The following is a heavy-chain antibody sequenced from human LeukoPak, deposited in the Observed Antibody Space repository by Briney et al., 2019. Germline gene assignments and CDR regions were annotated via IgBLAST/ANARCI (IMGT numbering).Heavy chain of an antibody. J-gene: IGHJ4*02. Sequence: PGGSLRLSCAASGFTVSSNYMSWVRQAPGKGLEWVSVIYSGGSTYYADSVKGRFTISRDNSKNTLYLQMNSLRAEDTAVYYCAKMVRGVKGHFDYWGQGTLVTVSS. CDR1: GFTVSSNY. D-gene: IGHD3-10*01. CDR3: AKMVRGVKGHFDY. CDR2: IYSGGST. V-gene: IGHV3-66*01.